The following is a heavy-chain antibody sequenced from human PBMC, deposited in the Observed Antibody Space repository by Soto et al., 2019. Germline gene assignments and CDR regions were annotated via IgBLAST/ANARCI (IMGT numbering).Heavy chain of an antibody. D-gene: IGHD2-15*01. CDR3: ARVCTECCSAGGPPGMDV. CDR1: GFIFRTYD. Sequence: QVQLVQSGAEVKKPGASVKVSCKASGFIFRTYDLTWVRQVPGQGLEWMGWISPNNGNTNYPEKFQGRVSMTTDASTGTAYMELRDLRSDDTAVYYCARVCTECCSAGGPPGMDVWGSGTTVTVSS. J-gene: IGHJ6*04. V-gene: IGHV1-18*01. CDR2: ISPNNGNT.